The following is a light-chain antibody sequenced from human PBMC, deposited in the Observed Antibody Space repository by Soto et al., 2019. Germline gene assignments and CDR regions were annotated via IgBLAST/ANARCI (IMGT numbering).Light chain of an antibody. CDR1: QTISSW. V-gene: IGKV1-5*03. J-gene: IGKJ1*01. CDR3: QHYNSYSEA. CDR2: KAS. Sequence: DISVNQTPSTLSGCVGDRVTIACRASQTISSWLAWYQQKPGKAPKLLIYKASTLKSGVPSRFSGSGSGTEFTLTISSLQPDDFATYYCQHYNSYSEAFGQGTKVDIK.